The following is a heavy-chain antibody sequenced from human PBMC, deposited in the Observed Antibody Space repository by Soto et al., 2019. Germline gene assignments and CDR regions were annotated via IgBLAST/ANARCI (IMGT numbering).Heavy chain of an antibody. D-gene: IGHD3-10*01. J-gene: IGHJ6*02. Sequence: QVQLVQSGAEVKRPGSSVKVSCKASGDMFRNSAFTWVRHAPGQGLAWMGVIIPLFRKTDVAQKFQGRVNLTADESTSSLYMEVSSLTSEDTAVYYCARARLSNGDPNIYFFYGLDVWGQGTTLTVSS. CDR2: IIPLFRKT. CDR1: GDMFRNSA. CDR3: ARARLSNGDPNIYFFYGLDV. V-gene: IGHV1-69*01.